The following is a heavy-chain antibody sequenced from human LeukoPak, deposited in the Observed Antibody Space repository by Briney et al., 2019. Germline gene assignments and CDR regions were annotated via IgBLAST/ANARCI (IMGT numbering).Heavy chain of an antibody. V-gene: IGHV1-3*01. CDR2: INAGNGNT. CDR1: GYTFINNA. Sequence: AASVKVSCKASGYTFINNAVNWVRQAPGQSLEWMGWINAGNGNTKYSQKFQDRVTITRDASASTAYMELSSLRSEDTAVYYCATFRPGGSYYFDYWGQGTLVTVSS. D-gene: IGHD1-26*01. J-gene: IGHJ4*02. CDR3: ATFRPGGSYYFDY.